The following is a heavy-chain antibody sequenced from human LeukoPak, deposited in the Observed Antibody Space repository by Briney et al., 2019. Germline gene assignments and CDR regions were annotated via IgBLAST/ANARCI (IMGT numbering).Heavy chain of an antibody. D-gene: IGHD6-13*01. J-gene: IGHJ4*02. CDR1: GFTFDDYA. Sequence: GSLRLSCAASGFTFDDYAMHWVRQAPGKGLEWVSLISGDGGSTYYADSVKGRFTISRDNSKNSLYLQMNSLRTEDTALYYCAKSGPEQLVLDYWGQGTLVTVSS. CDR2: ISGDGGST. CDR3: AKSGPEQLVLDY. V-gene: IGHV3-43*02.